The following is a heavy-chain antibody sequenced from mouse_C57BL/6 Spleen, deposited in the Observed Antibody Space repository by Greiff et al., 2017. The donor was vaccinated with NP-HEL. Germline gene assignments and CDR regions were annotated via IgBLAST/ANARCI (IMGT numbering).Heavy chain of an antibody. CDR1: GYSITSGYY. Sequence: ESGPGLVKPSQSLSLTCSVTGYSITSGYYWNWIRQFPGNKLEWMGYISYDGSNNYNPSLKNRISITRDTSKNQFFLKLNSVTTEDTATYYCARESSGTGTYWGQGTLVTVSA. V-gene: IGHV3-6*01. J-gene: IGHJ3*01. CDR3: ARESSGTGTY. CDR2: ISYDGSN. D-gene: IGHD3-2*02.